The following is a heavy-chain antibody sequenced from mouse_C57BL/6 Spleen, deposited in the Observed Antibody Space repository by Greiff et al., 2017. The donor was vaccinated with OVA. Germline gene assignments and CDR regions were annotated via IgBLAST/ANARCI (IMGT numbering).Heavy chain of an antibody. CDR3: ARGYYGSSPYAMDY. CDR2: IYPYNGVS. V-gene: IGHV1-31*01. J-gene: IGHJ4*01. Sequence: VQLKESGPELVKPGASVKISCKASGYSFTGYYMHWVKQSHGNILDWIGYIYPYNGVSSYNQKFKGKATLTVDKSSSTAYMELRSLTSEDSAVYYCARGYYGSSPYAMDYWGQGTSVTVSS. CDR1: GYSFTGYY. D-gene: IGHD1-1*01.